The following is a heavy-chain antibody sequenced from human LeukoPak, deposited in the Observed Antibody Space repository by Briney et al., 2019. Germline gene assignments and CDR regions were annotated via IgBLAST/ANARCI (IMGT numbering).Heavy chain of an antibody. CDR3: AATASSGGYGARY. CDR2: INHSGST. J-gene: IGHJ4*02. D-gene: IGHD4-17*01. Sequence: SETLSLTCAVYGGSFSGYYWSWIRQPPGKGLEWIGEINHSGSTNYNPSLESRVTISVDTSKNQFSLKLSSVTAADTAVYYCAATASSGGYGARYWGQGTLVTVSS. V-gene: IGHV4-34*01. CDR1: GGSFSGYY.